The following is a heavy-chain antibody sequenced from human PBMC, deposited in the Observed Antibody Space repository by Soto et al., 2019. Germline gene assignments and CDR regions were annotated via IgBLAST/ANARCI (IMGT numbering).Heavy chain of an antibody. CDR1: GFTFDDYA. D-gene: IGHD3-3*01. J-gene: IGHJ2*01. CDR3: AKGYGGITIFGVVTTPNWYFDL. V-gene: IGHV3-9*01. CDR2: ISWNSGSI. Sequence: EVQLVESGGGLVQPGRSLRLSCAASGFTFDDYAMHWVRQAPGKGLEWVSGISWNSGSIGYADSVKGRFTISRDNAKNSLYLQMNSLRAEDTALYYCAKGYGGITIFGVVTTPNWYFDLWGRGTLVTVSS.